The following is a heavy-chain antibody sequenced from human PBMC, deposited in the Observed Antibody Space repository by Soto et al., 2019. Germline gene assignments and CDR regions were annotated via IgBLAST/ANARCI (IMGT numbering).Heavy chain of an antibody. CDR2: IKSKTDGGTT. CDR3: TVDYGDLSGNWFDP. V-gene: IGHV3-15*01. J-gene: IGHJ5*02. CDR1: GFTFSNAW. D-gene: IGHD4-17*01. Sequence: EVQLVESGGGLVKPGGSLRLSCAASGFTFSNAWMSWVRQAPGKGLEWVGRIKSKTDGGTTDYAAPVKGRFTISRDDSKNTLYLQMYSLKTEDTAVYYCTVDYGDLSGNWFDPWGQGTLVTVSS.